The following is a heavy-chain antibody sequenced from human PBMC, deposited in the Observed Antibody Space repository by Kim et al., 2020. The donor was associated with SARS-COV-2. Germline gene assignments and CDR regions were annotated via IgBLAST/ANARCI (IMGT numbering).Heavy chain of an antibody. D-gene: IGHD4-17*01. J-gene: IGHJ6*02. V-gene: IGHV3-21*01. CDR2: ISSSSSYI. Sequence: GGSLRLSCAASGFTFSSYSMNWVRQAPGKGLEWVSSISSSSSYIYYADSVKGRFTISRDNAKNSLYLQMNSLRAEDTAVYYCARGLDYGDYYYYGMDVWGQGTTVTVSS. CDR3: ARGLDYGDYYYYGMDV. CDR1: GFTFSSYS.